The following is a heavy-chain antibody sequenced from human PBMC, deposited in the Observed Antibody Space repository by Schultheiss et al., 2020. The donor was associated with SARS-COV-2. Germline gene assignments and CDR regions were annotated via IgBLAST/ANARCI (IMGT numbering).Heavy chain of an antibody. CDR3: ARDDSSGYYINWFDP. CDR1: GGSISSSSYY. CDR2: IYYSGRT. Sequence: SETLSLTCAVSGGSISSSSYYWGWIRQPPGKGLEWIGYIYYSGRTYCNPSLKSRLTISVDTSKNQFSLKLSSVTAADTAVYYCARDDSSGYYINWFDPWGQGTLVTVSS. D-gene: IGHD3-22*01. J-gene: IGHJ5*02. V-gene: IGHV4-39*07.